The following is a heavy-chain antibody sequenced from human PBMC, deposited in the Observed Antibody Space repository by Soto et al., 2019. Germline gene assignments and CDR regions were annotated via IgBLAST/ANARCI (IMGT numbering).Heavy chain of an antibody. V-gene: IGHV4-61*03. CDR1: GGSVNSGNYY. CDR2: IYSSGST. J-gene: IGHJ3*02. CDR3: ASSPRFAFDI. Sequence: QVQLQESGPGLVKPSETLTLTCTVSGGSVNSGNYYWSWIRQLPGKGLEWIGYIYSSGSTNYNSSLKSRVSISVDTSKNHVSLTLNSVTAADTAVYYCASSPRFAFDIWGQGTKVTVSS.